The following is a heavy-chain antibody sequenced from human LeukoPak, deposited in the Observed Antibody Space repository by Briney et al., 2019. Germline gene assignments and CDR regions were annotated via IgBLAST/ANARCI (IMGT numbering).Heavy chain of an antibody. CDR2: IYYSGST. J-gene: IGHJ5*02. CDR1: GGSISSYY. V-gene: IGHV4-59*08. D-gene: IGHD5-24*01. Sequence: SETLSLTCTVSGGSISSYYWSWIRQPPGKGLEWIGYIYYSGSTNYNPSLKSRVTISVDTSKNQFSLKLSSVTAADTAVYYCARHYAGRWLQSGSWFDPWGQGTLVTVSS. CDR3: ARHYAGRWLQSGSWFDP.